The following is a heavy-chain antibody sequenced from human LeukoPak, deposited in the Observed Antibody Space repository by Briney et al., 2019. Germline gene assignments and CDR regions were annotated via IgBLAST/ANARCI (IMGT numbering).Heavy chain of an antibody. CDR2: IEKDGDEK. D-gene: IGHD5-18*01. Sequence: PGGSLRLSCAASGFTFSSYWMTWVRQAPGKGLEWVANIEKDGDEKYYVDSVRGRFTISRDNAENSLYLQMYSLRAEDTAVYYCARAGLGYSYGYRYFYYAMDVWGQGITVTVSS. J-gene: IGHJ6*02. CDR3: ARAGLGYSYGYRYFYYAMDV. V-gene: IGHV3-7*04. CDR1: GFTFSSYW.